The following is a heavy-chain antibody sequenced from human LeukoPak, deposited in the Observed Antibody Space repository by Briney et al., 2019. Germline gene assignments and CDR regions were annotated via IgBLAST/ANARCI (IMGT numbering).Heavy chain of an antibody. V-gene: IGHV4-59*01. CDR2: IYYSGST. Sequence: SETLSLTCTVSGGSISSYYWSWIRQPPGKGLEWVGYIYYSGSTNYNPSLKSRVTISVDTSKNHFSLKLSSVTAADTAVYYCARDGNAFDIWGQGTMVTVSS. CDR3: ARDGNAFDI. CDR1: GGSISSYY. J-gene: IGHJ3*02.